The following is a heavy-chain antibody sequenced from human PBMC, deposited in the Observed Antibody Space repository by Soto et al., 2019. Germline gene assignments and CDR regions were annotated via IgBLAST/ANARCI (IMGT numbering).Heavy chain of an antibody. CDR1: GGTFSSYA. V-gene: IGHV1-69*13. J-gene: IGHJ5*02. CDR3: ARKAAGGNWFDP. Sequence: SLKFSCKSSGGTFSSYAISWVRQAPGQGLEWMGGIIPIFGTANYAQKFQGRVTITADESTSTAYMELSSLRSEDTAVYYCARKAAGGNWFDPWGQGTLVTVSS. CDR2: IIPIFGTA. D-gene: IGHD6-13*01.